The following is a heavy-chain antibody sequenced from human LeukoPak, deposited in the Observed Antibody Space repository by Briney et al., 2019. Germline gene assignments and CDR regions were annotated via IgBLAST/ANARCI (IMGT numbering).Heavy chain of an antibody. Sequence: ASVKVSCKASGYTFTSYDINCVRQATGQGLEWMGWMNPNSGNTGYAQKFQGRVTMTRNTSISTAYMELSSLRSEDTAVYYCATVQLGYSGYESSDYWGQGTLVTVSS. CDR2: MNPNSGNT. V-gene: IGHV1-8*01. D-gene: IGHD5-12*01. J-gene: IGHJ4*02. CDR3: ATVQLGYSGYESSDY. CDR1: GYTFTSYD.